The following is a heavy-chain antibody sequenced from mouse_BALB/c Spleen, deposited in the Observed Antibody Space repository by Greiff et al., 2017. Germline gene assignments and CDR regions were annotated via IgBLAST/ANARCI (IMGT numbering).Heavy chain of an antibody. D-gene: IGHD4-1*01. CDR1: GYTFSSYW. J-gene: IGHJ3*01. Sequence: QVQLKQSGAELMKPGASVKISCKATGYTFSSYWIEWVKQRPGHGLEWIGEILPGSGSTNYNEKFKGKATFTADTSSNTAYMQLSSLTSEDSAVYYCARRGALTGTAYWGQGTLVTVSA. CDR3: ARRGALTGTAY. CDR2: ILPGSGST. V-gene: IGHV1-9*01.